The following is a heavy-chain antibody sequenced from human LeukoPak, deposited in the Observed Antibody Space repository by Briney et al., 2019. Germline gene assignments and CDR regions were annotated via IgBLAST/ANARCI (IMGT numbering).Heavy chain of an antibody. CDR2: IYDSGST. J-gene: IGHJ4*02. V-gene: IGHV4-39*07. D-gene: IGHD3/OR15-3a*01. CDR3: ARIWAGYRTDY. Sequence: SETLSLTCTVSGGSIRSSYYYWGWIRQPPGKGLEWIGSIYDSGSTNYNPSLKSRVTISVDKSKNQSSLKLSSVTAADTAVYYCARIWAGYRTDYWGQGTLVTVSS. CDR1: GGSIRSSYYY.